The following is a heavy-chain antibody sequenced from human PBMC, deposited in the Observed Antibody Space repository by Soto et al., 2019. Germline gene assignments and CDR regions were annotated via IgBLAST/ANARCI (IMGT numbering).Heavy chain of an antibody. Sequence: QVLLVQSGAEVTRPGASLKVSCKASGYNFISHYIHWVRQAPGQGLEWMGFINPSGGSTTHAQNFQGRLSMTSDTSTSTVYMELSGLRSEDAAVYYCARDYLSSKSSLSYFYYWGQGTLVTVSS. CDR1: GYNFISHY. V-gene: IGHV1-46*01. D-gene: IGHD2-2*01. CDR3: ARDYLSSKSSLSYFYY. CDR2: INPSGGST. J-gene: IGHJ4*02.